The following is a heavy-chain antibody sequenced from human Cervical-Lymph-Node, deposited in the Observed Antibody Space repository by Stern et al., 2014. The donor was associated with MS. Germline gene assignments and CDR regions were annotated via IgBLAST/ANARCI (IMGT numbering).Heavy chain of an antibody. CDR3: ARAFTADGYKYWYFDL. D-gene: IGHD5-24*01. CDR1: GGTFSSYA. J-gene: IGHJ2*01. CDR2: IIPIFGPA. V-gene: IGHV1-69*01. Sequence: QVQLVQSGAEVKKPGSSVKVSCKASGGTFSSYAISWVRQAPGQGLEWMGGIIPIFGPANYAQKFQGRVKITADESTSTAYMELSSLRSEDTAVYYCARAFTADGYKYWYFDLWGRGTLVTVSS.